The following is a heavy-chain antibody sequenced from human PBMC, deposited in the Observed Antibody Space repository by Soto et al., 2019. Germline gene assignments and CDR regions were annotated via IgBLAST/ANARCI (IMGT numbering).Heavy chain of an antibody. Sequence: LRETLSLTCAVYGGSFSGYYWSWIRQPPGKGLEWIGEINHSGSTNYNPSLKSRVTISVDTSKNQFSLKLSSVTAADTAVYYCARGPAHCSSTSCYREGYYYYYYGMDVWGQGTTVTVSS. CDR1: GGSFSGYY. CDR3: ARGPAHCSSTSCYREGYYYYYYGMDV. CDR2: INHSGST. D-gene: IGHD2-2*01. V-gene: IGHV4-34*01. J-gene: IGHJ6*02.